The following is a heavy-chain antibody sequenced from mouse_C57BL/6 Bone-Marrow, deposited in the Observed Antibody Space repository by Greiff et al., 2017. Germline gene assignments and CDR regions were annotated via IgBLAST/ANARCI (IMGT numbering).Heavy chain of an antibody. D-gene: IGHD2-1*01. CDR3: AISTMVRGFAY. CDR2: IYPRSGNT. CDR1: GYTFTSSG. V-gene: IGHV1-81*01. Sequence: QVHVKQSGAELARPGASVKLSCKASGYTFTSSGISWVKQRTGQGLAWIGEIYPRSGNTYYNEKFKGKATLTADKSSSTAYMELRSLTSEDSAVYFCAISTMVRGFAYWGQGTLVTVSA. J-gene: IGHJ3*01.